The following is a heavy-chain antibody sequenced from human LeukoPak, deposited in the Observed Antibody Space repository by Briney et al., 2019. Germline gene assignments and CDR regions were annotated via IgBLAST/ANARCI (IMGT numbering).Heavy chain of an antibody. Sequence: GGSLRLSCAASGFTISSYSMNWVRQAPGKGLEWVSSISSSSSYIYYADSVKGRFTISRDNAKNSLYLQMNSLRAEDTAVYYCAREGGYYDFWSGYYTGTLFDYWGQGTLVTVSS. CDR2: ISSSSSYI. J-gene: IGHJ4*02. V-gene: IGHV3-21*01. D-gene: IGHD3-3*01. CDR1: GFTISSYS. CDR3: AREGGYYDFWSGYYTGTLFDY.